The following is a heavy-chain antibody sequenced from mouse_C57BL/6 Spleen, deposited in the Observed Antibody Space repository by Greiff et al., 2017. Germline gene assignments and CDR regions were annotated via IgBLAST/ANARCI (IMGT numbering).Heavy chain of an antibody. CDR1: GYTFPSYW. Sequence: VQLQQPGAELVKPGASVKLSCKASGYTFPSYWMQWVKQRPGQGLEWIGEIDPSDSYTNYNQKFKGKATLTVDTSSSTAYMQLSSLTSEDSAVYYCARSGTGTAWFAYWGQGTLVTVSA. V-gene: IGHV1-50*01. D-gene: IGHD4-1*01. J-gene: IGHJ3*01. CDR3: ARSGTGTAWFAY. CDR2: IDPSDSYT.